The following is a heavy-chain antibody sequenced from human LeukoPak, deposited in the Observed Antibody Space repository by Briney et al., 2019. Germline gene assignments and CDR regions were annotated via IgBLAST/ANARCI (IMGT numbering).Heavy chain of an antibody. J-gene: IGHJ4*02. Sequence: SVKVSCKASGGTFSSYAISWVRQAPGQGLEWMGGIIPIFGTANYAQKFQGSVTITADESTSTAYMELSSLRSEDTAVYYCARGIDSGWYVLLDYWGQGTLVTVSS. CDR2: IIPIFGTA. CDR3: ARGIDSGWYVLLDY. V-gene: IGHV1-69*13. CDR1: GGTFSSYA. D-gene: IGHD6-19*01.